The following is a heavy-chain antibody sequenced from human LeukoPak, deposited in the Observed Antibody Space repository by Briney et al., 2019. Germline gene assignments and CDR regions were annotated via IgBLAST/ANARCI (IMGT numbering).Heavy chain of an antibody. CDR1: GFIFSTYN. Sequence: GGSLRLSCAASGFIFSTYNMNWVRQAPGKGLEWVSSISSSSSYIYYADSVKGRFTISRDNSKNTLYLQMNSLRAEDTAVYYCALPKLERFLLDYWGQGTLVTVSS. V-gene: IGHV3-21*01. J-gene: IGHJ4*02. CDR3: ALPKLERFLLDY. CDR2: ISSSSSYI. D-gene: IGHD1-1*01.